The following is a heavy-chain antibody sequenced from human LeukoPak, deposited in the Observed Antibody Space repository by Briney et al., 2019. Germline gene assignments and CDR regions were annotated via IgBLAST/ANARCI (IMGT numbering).Heavy chain of an antibody. Sequence: PSETLSLTCTVSGGSISSYYWSWIRQPPGKGPEWIGYIYYSGSTNYNPSLKSRVTISVDTSKNQFSLKLSSVTAADTAVYYCASEPDILTGYVVYWGQGTLVTVSS. D-gene: IGHD3-9*01. V-gene: IGHV4-59*01. CDR3: ASEPDILTGYVVY. J-gene: IGHJ4*02. CDR2: IYYSGST. CDR1: GGSISSYY.